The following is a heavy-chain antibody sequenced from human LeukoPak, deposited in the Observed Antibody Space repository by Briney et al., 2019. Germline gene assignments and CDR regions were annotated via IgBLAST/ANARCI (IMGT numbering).Heavy chain of an antibody. CDR3: ATADYYDSSGYYRGSDY. J-gene: IGHJ4*02. D-gene: IGHD3-22*01. CDR1: GFTFSSYA. V-gene: IGHV3-23*01. CDR2: ISGSGGST. Sequence: SGGSLRLSXAASGFTFSSYAMSWVRQAPGKGLEWVSAISGSGGSTYYADSVKGRFTISRDNSKNTLYLQMNSLRAEDTVVYYCATADYYDSSGYYRGSDYWGQGTLVTVSS.